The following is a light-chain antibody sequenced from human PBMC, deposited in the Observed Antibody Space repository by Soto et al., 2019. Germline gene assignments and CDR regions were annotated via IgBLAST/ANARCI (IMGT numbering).Light chain of an antibody. CDR1: QTISSW. J-gene: IGKJ2*01. CDR3: LQDYNYPHT. Sequence: DIQMTQSPSTLSASLGDRVTITCRASQTISSWLAWYQQKPGKAPKLLIYKASTLKSGVPSRFSASGSGTDFTLTISSLQPEDFATYYCLQDYNYPHTFGQGTKVDI. CDR2: KAS. V-gene: IGKV1-5*03.